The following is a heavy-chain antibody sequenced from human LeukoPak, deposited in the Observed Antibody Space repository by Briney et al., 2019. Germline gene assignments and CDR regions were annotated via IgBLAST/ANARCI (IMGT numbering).Heavy chain of an antibody. Sequence: QPGGSLRLSCAASGFTFSSYAMSWVRQAPGKGLEWVSAISGSGGSTYYADSVKGRFTISRDNSKNTLYLQMNSLRAEDTAVYYCAKMGDIVVVPAEYYFDYWGQGTLVTVSS. D-gene: IGHD2-2*01. CDR2: ISGSGGST. CDR1: GFTFSSYA. V-gene: IGHV3-23*01. CDR3: AKMGDIVVVPAEYYFDY. J-gene: IGHJ4*02.